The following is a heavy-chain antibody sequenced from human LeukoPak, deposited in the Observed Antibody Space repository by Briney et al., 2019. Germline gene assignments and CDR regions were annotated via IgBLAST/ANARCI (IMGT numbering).Heavy chain of an antibody. CDR3: ARVGIAVAGFYYYYYMDV. CDR2: ISAYNGNT. Sequence: ASVKVSCKASGYTFTSYGISWVRQAPGQGLEWMGWISAYNGNTNYAQKLQGRVTMTKDTSTSTAYMELRSLRSDDTAVYYCARVGIAVAGFYYYYYMDVWGKGTAVTVSS. V-gene: IGHV1-18*01. CDR1: GYTFTSYG. D-gene: IGHD6-19*01. J-gene: IGHJ6*03.